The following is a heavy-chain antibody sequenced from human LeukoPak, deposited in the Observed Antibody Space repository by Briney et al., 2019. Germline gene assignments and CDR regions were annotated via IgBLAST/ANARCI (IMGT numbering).Heavy chain of an antibody. V-gene: IGHV3-53*01. CDR1: GFTVSSNY. J-gene: IGHJ6*02. D-gene: IGHD6-19*01. Sequence: PGGSLRLSCAASGFTVSSNYMSWVRQAPGKGLEWASVIYSGGSTYYADSVKGRFTISRDNSKNTLYLQMNSLRAEDTAVYYCARASPDIAVPYGMDVWGQGTTVTVSS. CDR2: IYSGGST. CDR3: ARASPDIAVPYGMDV.